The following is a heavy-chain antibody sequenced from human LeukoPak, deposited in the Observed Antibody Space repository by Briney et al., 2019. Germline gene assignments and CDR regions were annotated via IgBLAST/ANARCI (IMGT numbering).Heavy chain of an antibody. D-gene: IGHD6-13*01. CDR1: GFTFGDYA. CDR2: IRSKAYGGTT. Sequence: GGSLRLSCTASGFTFGDYAMSWFRQAPGKGLEWVGFIRSKAYGGTTEYAASVKGRFTISRDDSKSIAYLQMNSLRTEDTAVYYCTRSSRGTRNNWFDPWGQGTLVTVSS. V-gene: IGHV3-49*03. J-gene: IGHJ5*02. CDR3: TRSSRGTRNNWFDP.